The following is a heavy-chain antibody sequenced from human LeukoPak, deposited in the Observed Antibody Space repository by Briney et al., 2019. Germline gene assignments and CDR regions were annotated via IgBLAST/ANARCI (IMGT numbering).Heavy chain of an antibody. CDR3: AKDLVAFDI. J-gene: IGHJ3*02. Sequence: GGSLRLSCADSGFTFSSYAMSWVRQAPGKGLEWVSVVSGSGSSTYYADSVKGRFTISRDNSRNTLYLQMNSLRAEDTAVYYCAKDLVAFDIWGQGTMVTVSS. CDR2: VSGSGSST. CDR1: GFTFSSYA. V-gene: IGHV3-23*01.